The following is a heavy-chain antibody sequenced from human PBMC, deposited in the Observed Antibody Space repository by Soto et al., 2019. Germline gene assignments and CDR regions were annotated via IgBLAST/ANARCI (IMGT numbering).Heavy chain of an antibody. J-gene: IGHJ4*02. CDR2: IDPSDSYT. V-gene: IGHV5-10-1*01. D-gene: IGHD3-16*01. Sequence: GESLKISCKGSGYSSTSYWISWVRQMPGKGLEWMGRIDPSDSYTNYSPSFQGHVTISADKSISTAYLQWSSLKASDAAMYYCASGYDYVWGSYYFDYWGQGTLVTVSS. CDR1: GYSSTSYW. CDR3: ASGYDYVWGSYYFDY.